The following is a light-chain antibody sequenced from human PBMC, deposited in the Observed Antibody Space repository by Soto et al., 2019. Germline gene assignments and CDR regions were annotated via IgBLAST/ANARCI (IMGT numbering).Light chain of an antibody. CDR2: AAS. J-gene: IGKJ1*01. CDR1: QTMSSY. Sequence: DIQMTQSPSSLSASVGDRVTITCRASQTMSSYLNWYQQKPGNAPKVLIYAASSLRSGVPSRFSGSGSGTDFTLTISSLQPEDFATYYCQQSHTWTFGQGTKEELK. V-gene: IGKV1-39*01. CDR3: QQSHTWT.